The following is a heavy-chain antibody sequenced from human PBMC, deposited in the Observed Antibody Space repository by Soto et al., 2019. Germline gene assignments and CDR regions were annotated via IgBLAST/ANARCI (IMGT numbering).Heavy chain of an antibody. CDR3: ARLGGEKNFDY. Sequence: QVQLVQSGAEVKKPGSSVKVSCKASGGTFSSYTISWVRQAPGQGLEWMGRIIPILGIANYAQKFQGRVTITSDKSTSTAYMELRSLRSEDTAVYYCARLGGEKNFDYWGQGTLVTVSS. D-gene: IGHD1-26*01. CDR1: GGTFSSYT. CDR2: IIPILGIA. J-gene: IGHJ4*02. V-gene: IGHV1-69*02.